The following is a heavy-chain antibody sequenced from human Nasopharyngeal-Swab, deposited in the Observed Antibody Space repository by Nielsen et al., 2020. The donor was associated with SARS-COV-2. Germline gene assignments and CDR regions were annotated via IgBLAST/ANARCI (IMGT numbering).Heavy chain of an antibody. V-gene: IGHV3-48*04. J-gene: IGHJ4*02. Sequence: WIRQPPGKGLEWVSYISSSSSSTIYYADSVKGRFTISRDNAKNSLYLQMNSLRAEDTAVYYCARVGSIFGVVMGENFDYWGQGTLVTVSS. CDR3: ARVGSIFGVVMGENFDY. D-gene: IGHD3-3*02. CDR2: ISSSSSSTI.